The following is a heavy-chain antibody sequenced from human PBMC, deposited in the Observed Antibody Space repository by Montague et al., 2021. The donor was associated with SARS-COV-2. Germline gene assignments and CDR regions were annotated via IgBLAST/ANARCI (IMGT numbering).Heavy chain of an antibody. CDR3: ARHTSLWGGSGGYPDH. CDR1: GGSISSSSFY. Sequence: SETLSLTCTVSGGSISSSSFYWGWIRQPPGKGLEWIGRIYYSGNTDYNPSLKSRVTISVDTSKNQFSLKLNSVTAADTAVYYCARHTSLWGGSGGYPDHWGQGTLVTVSS. CDR2: IYYSGNT. V-gene: IGHV4-39*01. D-gene: IGHD3-10*01. J-gene: IGHJ5*02.